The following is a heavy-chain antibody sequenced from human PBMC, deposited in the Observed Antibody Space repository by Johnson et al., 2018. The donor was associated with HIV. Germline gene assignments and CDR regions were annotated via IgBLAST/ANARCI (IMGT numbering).Heavy chain of an antibody. Sequence: VQLVESGGGLVQPGGSLRLSCVASGFTVSNNYMSWVRQAPGKGLEWVSRINSDGSSTSYADSVKGRFTISRDNAKNTLYLQMNSLRAEDTAVYYCARDIIAAAGISAFDIWGQGTMVTVSS. CDR1: GFTVSNNY. J-gene: IGHJ3*02. D-gene: IGHD6-13*01. V-gene: IGHV3-74*01. CDR2: INSDGSST. CDR3: ARDIIAAAGISAFDI.